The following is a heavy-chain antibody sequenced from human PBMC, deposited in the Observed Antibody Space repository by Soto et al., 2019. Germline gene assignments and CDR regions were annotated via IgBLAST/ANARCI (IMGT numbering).Heavy chain of an antibody. D-gene: IGHD1-26*01. V-gene: IGHV1-18*01. CDR1: GYTFTDYG. CDR2: ITPYTGNT. CDR3: ARDRGSGSYYLGPYFFDY. J-gene: IGHJ4*02. Sequence: QVQLLQSGAEVKKPGASVRVSCKASGYTFTDYGFSWVRQAPGQGLEWMGWITPYTGNTNFAQKFQGRVNMATDRFTRTAYMDLRSLTSDDTAVYYCARDRGSGSYYLGPYFFDYWGQGTLVTVSS.